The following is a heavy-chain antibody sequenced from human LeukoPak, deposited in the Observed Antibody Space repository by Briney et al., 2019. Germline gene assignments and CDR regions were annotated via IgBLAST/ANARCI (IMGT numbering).Heavy chain of an antibody. CDR2: IIPIFGTA. D-gene: IGHD2-21*02. CDR1: GGTFSSYA. J-gene: IGHJ4*02. Sequence: SVKVSCKASGGTFSSYAISWVRQAPGQGLEWMGGIIPIFGTANYAQKFQGRVTITTDESTSTAYMELSSLRSEDTAVYYYASRHLTPAYCGGDCYSPPTRWGQGTLVTVSS. V-gene: IGHV1-69*05. CDR3: ASRHLTPAYCGGDCYSPPTR.